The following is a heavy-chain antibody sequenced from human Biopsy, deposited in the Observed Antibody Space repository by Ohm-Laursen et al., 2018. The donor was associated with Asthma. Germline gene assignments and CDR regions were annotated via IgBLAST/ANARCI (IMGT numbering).Heavy chain of an antibody. Sequence: ASVKVSCKASGYTFTDYSIHWVRQAPGQGLEWMGRINPNSGDTKYAQRFQGRVTVTRDRSISTAYMELSRLRSDDTAVYYCARGRGYCSGGTCPSWFDPWGQGTLVIVSS. CDR3: ARGRGYCSGGTCPSWFDP. J-gene: IGHJ5*02. V-gene: IGHV1-2*06. D-gene: IGHD2-15*01. CDR1: GYTFTDYS. CDR2: INPNSGDT.